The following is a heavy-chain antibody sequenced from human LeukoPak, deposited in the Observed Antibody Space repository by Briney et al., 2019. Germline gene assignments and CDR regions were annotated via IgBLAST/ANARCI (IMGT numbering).Heavy chain of an antibody. CDR2: ISSSSSTI. V-gene: IGHV3-48*04. CDR1: GFTFSSYS. J-gene: IGHJ4*02. D-gene: IGHD6-19*01. Sequence: PGGSLRLSCAASGFTFSSYSMNWVRQAPGKGLEWVSYISSSSSTIYYADSVKGRFTISRDNAKNSLYLQMNSLRAEDTAVYYCARIPKRGSSGWPFDYWGQGTLVTVSS. CDR3: ARIPKRGSSGWPFDY.